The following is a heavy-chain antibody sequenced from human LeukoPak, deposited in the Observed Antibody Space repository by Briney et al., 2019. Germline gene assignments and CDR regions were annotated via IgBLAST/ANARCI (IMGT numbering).Heavy chain of an antibody. J-gene: IGHJ4*02. CDR1: RITFSNAW. V-gene: IGHV3-15*01. D-gene: IGHD2-2*01. Sequence: GGSLRLSCASSRITFSNAWMSWVRQAPGKGLEWVGRIKSKSDGGATDYAAPVQGRFTISRDDSKNTLHLQMNSLKTEDTAVYYCTTVHCSSTSCLDYWGQGTLVTVSS. CDR2: IKSKSDGGAT. CDR3: TTVHCSSTSCLDY.